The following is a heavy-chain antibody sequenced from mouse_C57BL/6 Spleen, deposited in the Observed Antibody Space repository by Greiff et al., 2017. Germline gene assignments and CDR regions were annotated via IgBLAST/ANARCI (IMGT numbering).Heavy chain of an antibody. V-gene: IGHV1-7*01. CDR3: ARGRLRLYFDY. D-gene: IGHD2-2*01. J-gene: IGHJ2*01. CDR1: GYTFTSYW. Sequence: QVHVKQSGAELAKPGASVKLSCKASGYTFTSYWMHWVKQRPGQGLEWIGYINPSSGYTKYNQKFKDKATLTADKSSSTAYMQLSSLTYEDSAVYYCARGRLRLYFDYWGQGTTLTVSS. CDR2: INPSSGYT.